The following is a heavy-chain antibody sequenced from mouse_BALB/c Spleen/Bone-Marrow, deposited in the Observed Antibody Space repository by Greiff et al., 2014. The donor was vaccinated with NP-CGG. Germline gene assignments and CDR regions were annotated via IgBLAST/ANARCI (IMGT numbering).Heavy chain of an antibody. J-gene: IGHJ4*01. Sequence: VQLQQSGPDLVKPGASVKLSCKASGYSFTGYFLNWVRQSHGKSLEWIGRINPFNGDTFYNQKFKGKATLTVDKSPTTAHMELLSLTSEDSAVYYCGRWGDGYYYAMDYWGQGTSVTVSS. V-gene: IGHV1-37*01. D-gene: IGHD2-3*01. CDR1: GYSFTGYF. CDR2: INPFNGDT. CDR3: GRWGDGYYYAMDY.